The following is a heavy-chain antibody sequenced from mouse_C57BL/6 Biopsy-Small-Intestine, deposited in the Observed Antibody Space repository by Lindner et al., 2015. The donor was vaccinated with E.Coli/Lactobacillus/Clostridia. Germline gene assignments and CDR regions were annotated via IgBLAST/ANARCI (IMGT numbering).Heavy chain of an antibody. D-gene: IGHD1-1*01. CDR3: AAPIRGISYV. J-gene: IGHJ1*01. Sequence: SVKVSCKATGYTFNGNYMHWVRQAPGQGLEWMGWINLNSGGSNSAQKFQGGVTMTKDASISTAYLGLSRLKSDDTAVYFCAAPIRGISYVWGEGTLVTVSS. CDR1: GYTFNGNY. V-gene: IGHV1-53*01. CDR2: INLNSGGS.